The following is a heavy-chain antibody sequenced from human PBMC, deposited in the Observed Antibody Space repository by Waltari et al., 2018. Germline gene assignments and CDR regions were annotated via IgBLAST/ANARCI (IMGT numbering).Heavy chain of an antibody. D-gene: IGHD1-20*01. CDR3: ARVSLNWTEFN. CDR2: IYTSGST. V-gene: IGHV4-59*10. CDR1: GGSFSGYY. Sequence: QVQLQQWGAGLLKPSETLSLPCAVYGGSFSGYYWSWIRQPAGKGLEWIGRIYTSGSTNYNPSLKSRVTMSVDTSKNQFSLKLSSVTAADTAVYYCARVSLNWTEFNWGQGTLVTVSS. J-gene: IGHJ4*02.